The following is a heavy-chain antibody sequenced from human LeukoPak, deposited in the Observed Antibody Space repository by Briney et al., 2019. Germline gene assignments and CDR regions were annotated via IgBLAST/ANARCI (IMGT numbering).Heavy chain of an antibody. J-gene: IGHJ4*02. CDR3: ARHQYRSGSTYHFDY. D-gene: IGHD6-19*01. Sequence: SETLSLTCAVYGGSFSGYYWSWIRQPPGKGLEWIGEINHSGSTNYNPSLKSRVTISVDTSKNQFSLKLSSVTAADTAVYYCARHQYRSGSTYHFDYWGQGTLVTVSS. CDR2: INHSGST. CDR1: GGSFSGYY. V-gene: IGHV4-34*01.